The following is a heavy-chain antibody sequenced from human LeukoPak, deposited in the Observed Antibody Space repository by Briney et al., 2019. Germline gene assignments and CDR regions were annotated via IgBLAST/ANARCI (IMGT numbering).Heavy chain of an antibody. J-gene: IGHJ3*02. Sequence: KPSETLSLTCTVSGGSISSYYWSWIRQPPGKGLEWIGYIYYSGSTNYNPSLKSRVTISVDTSKNQFSLKLSSVTAADTAVYYCARERSGSPPGAFDIWGQGTMVTVSS. V-gene: IGHV4-59*01. CDR1: GGSISSYY. CDR3: ARERSGSPPGAFDI. D-gene: IGHD3-10*01. CDR2: IYYSGST.